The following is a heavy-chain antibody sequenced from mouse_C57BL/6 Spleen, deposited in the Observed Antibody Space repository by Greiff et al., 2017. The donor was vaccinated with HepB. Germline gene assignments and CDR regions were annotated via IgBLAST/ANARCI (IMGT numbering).Heavy chain of an antibody. CDR1: GYTFTSYW. CDR2: IDPSESYT. D-gene: IGHD3-3*01. CDR3: ARARGADY. Sequence: VQLQPPGAELVRPGTSVKLSCKASGYTFTSYWMHWVKQRPGPGLEWIGVIDPSESYTNYKQKFKGTATLTVDPSSSTAYMQLSSRTSADAAVYYGARARGADYGGQGTTLTVSS. V-gene: IGHV1-59*01. J-gene: IGHJ2*01.